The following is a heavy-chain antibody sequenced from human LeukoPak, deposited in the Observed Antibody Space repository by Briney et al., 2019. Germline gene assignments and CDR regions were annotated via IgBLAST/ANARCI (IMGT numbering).Heavy chain of an antibody. D-gene: IGHD2-2*01. CDR1: GYTFTSYG. V-gene: IGHV1-18*01. CDR3: ARDEALPAAMTFYYYYYMDV. CDR2: ISAYNGNT. J-gene: IGHJ6*03. Sequence: ASVKVSCTASGYTFTSYGISWVRQAPGQGLEWMGWISAYNGNTNYAQKLQGRVTMTTDTSTSTAYMELRSLRSDDTAVYYCARDEALPAAMTFYYYYYMDVWGKGTTVTVSS.